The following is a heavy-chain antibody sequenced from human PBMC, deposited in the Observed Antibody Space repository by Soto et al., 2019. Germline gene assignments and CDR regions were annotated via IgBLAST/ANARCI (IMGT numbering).Heavy chain of an antibody. CDR2: IYYSGST. D-gene: IGHD3-22*01. J-gene: IGHJ5*02. V-gene: IGHV4-59*01. Sequence: PSETLSLTCTVSGGSISSYYWSWIRQPPGKGLEWIGYIYYSGSTNYNPSLKSRVTISEDTSKNQFSLKLSSVTAADTAVYFCARTGKFYYYDMSGLPFDPWGPGVLVTVSS. CDR3: ARTGKFYYYDMSGLPFDP. CDR1: GGSISSYY.